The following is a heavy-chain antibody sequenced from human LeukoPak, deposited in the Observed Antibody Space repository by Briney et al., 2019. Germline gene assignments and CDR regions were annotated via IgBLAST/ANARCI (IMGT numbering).Heavy chain of an antibody. D-gene: IGHD4-17*01. CDR1: GFAFRSHA. CDR3: AKIPYGDYVLDYYYYMDV. J-gene: IGHJ6*03. CDR2: IRYDGSKK. Sequence: GGSLRLSCTASGFAFRSHAMHWVRQAPGKGLEWVAFIRYDGSKKFYADSVKGRFTISGDNSKNTLYLQMYSLRAEDTAVYYCAKIPYGDYVLDYYYYMDVWGKGTTVTISS. V-gene: IGHV3-30*02.